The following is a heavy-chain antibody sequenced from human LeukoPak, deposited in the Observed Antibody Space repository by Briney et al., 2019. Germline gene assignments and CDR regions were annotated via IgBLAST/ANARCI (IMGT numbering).Heavy chain of an antibody. J-gene: IGHJ5*02. V-gene: IGHV1-2*02. CDR2: INPNSGGT. CDR1: GYTFTGYY. Sequence: ASVKVSCKASGYTFTGYYMHWVRQAPGQGLEWMGWINPNSGGTNYAQKFQGRVTMTRDTSISTAYMELSRLRSDDTAVYYCARAASDSSGWYSWFDPWGQGTPVTVSS. D-gene: IGHD6-19*01. CDR3: ARAASDSSGWYSWFDP.